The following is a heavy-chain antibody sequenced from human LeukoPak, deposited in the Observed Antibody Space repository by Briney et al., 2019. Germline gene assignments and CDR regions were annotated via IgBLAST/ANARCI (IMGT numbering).Heavy chain of an antibody. D-gene: IGHD3-16*01. CDR3: ARETSQKGAHYMDV. CDR2: IYSTGTT. V-gene: IGHV4-39*07. J-gene: IGHJ6*03. Sequence: SETLSLTCTVSGDSFSSYSYYWAWIRQPPGKGLEWIATIYSTGTTYYNPSLKSRVTISLDTSKNQFSLKLSSVTAADTAVYYCARETSQKGAHYMDVWGKGTAVTISS. CDR1: GDSFSSYSYY.